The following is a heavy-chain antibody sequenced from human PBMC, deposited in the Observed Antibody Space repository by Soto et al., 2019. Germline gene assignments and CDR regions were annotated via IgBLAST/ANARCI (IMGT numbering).Heavy chain of an antibody. CDR2: INHSGST. Sequence: ASETLSLTCAVYCGSFSDYYCSWIRQPPGKGLEWIGEINHSGSTNYNPSLKSRVTISVDTSKNQFSLKLSSVSAADTAVYYCARGGRAARRQNWFDPWGQRTLVTVSS. CDR3: ARGGRAARRQNWFDP. D-gene: IGHD6-6*01. V-gene: IGHV4-34*01. CDR1: CGSFSDYY. J-gene: IGHJ5*02.